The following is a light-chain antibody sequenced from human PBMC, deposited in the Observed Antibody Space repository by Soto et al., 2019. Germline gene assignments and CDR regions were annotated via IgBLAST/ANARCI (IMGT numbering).Light chain of an antibody. J-gene: IGLJ1*01. Sequence: QSALTQPASVSGSPGQSITISCAGTSSDVGAYNYVSWYQQHPGKAPKLMIYEVSNRPSGDSNRFSGSKSGDTASLTISGLHTKDGDAYYSTSYTNSSTLGVFGTGTKVTVL. CDR2: EVS. V-gene: IGLV2-14*01. CDR3: TSYTNSSTLGV. CDR1: SSDVGAYNY.